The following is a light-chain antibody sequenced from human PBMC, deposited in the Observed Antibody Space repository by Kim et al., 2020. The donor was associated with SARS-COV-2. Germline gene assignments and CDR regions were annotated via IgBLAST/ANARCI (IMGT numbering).Light chain of an antibody. CDR2: AAS. Sequence: ASVGDRVTSTCRASQSISRYLNWYQQKPGKAPKLLIYAASNLQSGVPSRFSGSGSGPDFTLTISSLQPEDFASYYCQQGYSTPLTFGGGTKVDIK. V-gene: IGKV1-39*01. J-gene: IGKJ4*01. CDR1: QSISRY. CDR3: QQGYSTPLT.